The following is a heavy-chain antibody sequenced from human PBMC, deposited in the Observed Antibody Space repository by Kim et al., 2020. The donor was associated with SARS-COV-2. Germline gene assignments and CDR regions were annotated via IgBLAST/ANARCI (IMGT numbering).Heavy chain of an antibody. CDR3: ARGGDGHFDY. CDR2: VNNDGSGT. Sequence: GGSLRLSCGASGFTFSNHWMHWVRQAPGKGLVWISRVNNDGSGTIYADSVKGRFTTSRDNAKNTVFLQMNSLRAEDTAVYYCARGGDGHFDYWGQGTLVTVSS. CDR1: GFTFSNHW. V-gene: IGHV3-74*01. J-gene: IGHJ4*02.